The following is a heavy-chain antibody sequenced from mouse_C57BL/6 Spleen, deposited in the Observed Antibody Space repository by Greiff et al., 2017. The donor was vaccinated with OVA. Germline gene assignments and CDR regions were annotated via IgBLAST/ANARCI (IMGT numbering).Heavy chain of an antibody. CDR2: IYPGSGST. J-gene: IGHJ2*01. V-gene: IGHV1-55*01. CDR1: GYTFTSYW. CDR3: ASRYYGSSRAY. Sequence: QVQLQQPGAELVKPGASVKMSCKASGYTFTSYWINWVKQRPGQGLEWIGVIYPGSGSTNYNEKFKSKATLTVDTSSSTAYMPLSSLTSEDSAVYDSASRYYGSSRAYWGQGTTLTVSS. D-gene: IGHD1-1*01.